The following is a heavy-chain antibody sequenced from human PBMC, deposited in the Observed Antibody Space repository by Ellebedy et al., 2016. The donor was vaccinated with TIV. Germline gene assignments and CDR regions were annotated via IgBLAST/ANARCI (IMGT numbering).Heavy chain of an antibody. V-gene: IGHV4-39*01. CDR2: IYYSGRT. CDR3: ARHGVLLCFGEVYGMDV. J-gene: IGHJ6*02. D-gene: IGHD3-10*01. Sequence: MPSETLSLTCTLPGGSTRSSSYYSGLFRHPPGEGLEWICSIYYSGRTYYNPSLKMRVPISVDTSKNQFSLKLISVTAADTSVYYCARHGVLLCFGEVYGMDVWGQGTRVTVSS. CDR1: GGSTRSSSYY.